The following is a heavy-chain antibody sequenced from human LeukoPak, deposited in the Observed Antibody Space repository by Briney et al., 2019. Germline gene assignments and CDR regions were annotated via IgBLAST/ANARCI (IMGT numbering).Heavy chain of an antibody. Sequence: GGSLRLSCAASGFTFSSYAMSWVRQAPGKGLEWVSAISGSGGSTYYADSVKGRFTISRDNSKNTLYLQMNSLRAEDTAVYYCAKGVAAAGTNYSDYWGQGTLVTVSS. J-gene: IGHJ4*02. D-gene: IGHD6-13*01. CDR2: ISGSGGST. V-gene: IGHV3-23*01. CDR3: AKGVAAAGTNYSDY. CDR1: GFTFSSYA.